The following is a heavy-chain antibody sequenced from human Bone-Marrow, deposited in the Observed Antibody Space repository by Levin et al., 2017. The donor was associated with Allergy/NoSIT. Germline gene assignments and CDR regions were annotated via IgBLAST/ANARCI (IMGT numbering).Heavy chain of an antibody. V-gene: IGHV3-7*01. CDR2: IKQDGSEK. D-gene: IGHD2-15*01. J-gene: IGHJ6*02. CDR3: ARVDIVVVVAAQAYYYYGMDV. CDR1: GFTFSSYW. Sequence: GESLKISCAASGFTFSSYWMSWVRQAPGKGLEWVANIKQDGSEKYYVDSVKGRFTISRDNAKNSLYLQMNSLRAEDTAVYYCARVDIVVVVAAQAYYYYGMDVWGQGTTVTVSS.